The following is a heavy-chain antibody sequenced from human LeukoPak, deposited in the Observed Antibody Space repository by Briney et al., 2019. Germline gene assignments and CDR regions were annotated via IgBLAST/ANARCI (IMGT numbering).Heavy chain of an antibody. V-gene: IGHV5-51*01. D-gene: IGHD2-2*01. CDR3: ARQASPNQYCSSTSCPYYFDY. CDR2: IYPGDSDT. J-gene: IGHJ4*02. Sequence: GESLKISCKGSGYSFTSYWIGWVRQMPGKGLEWMGIIYPGDSDTRDSPSLQGQVTISADKSISTAYLQWSSLKASDTAMYYCARQASPNQYCSSTSCPYYFDYWGQGTLVTVFS. CDR1: GYSFTSYW.